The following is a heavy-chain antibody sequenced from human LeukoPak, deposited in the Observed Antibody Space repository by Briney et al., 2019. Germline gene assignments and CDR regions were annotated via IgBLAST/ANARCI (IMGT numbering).Heavy chain of an antibody. CDR2: ISGSGGST. J-gene: IGHJ4*02. Sequence: GGSLRLSCAASGLTFSSYAMSWVRQAPGKGLEWVSAISGSGGSTYYADSVKGRFTISRDNSKNTLYLQMNSLRAEDTAVYYCAKEGYYYDSSGYCYRSDYFDYWGQGTLVTVSS. V-gene: IGHV3-23*01. CDR1: GLTFSSYA. CDR3: AKEGYYYDSSGYCYRSDYFDY. D-gene: IGHD3-22*01.